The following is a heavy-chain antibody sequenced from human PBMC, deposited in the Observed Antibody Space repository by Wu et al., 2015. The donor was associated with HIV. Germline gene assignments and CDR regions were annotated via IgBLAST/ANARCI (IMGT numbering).Heavy chain of an antibody. CDR3: AREPLAAAGDYWYFDL. CDR2: INPYNGDT. D-gene: IGHD6-13*01. CDR1: GYTFTRYV. Sequence: QALLVQSGAEMKKPGASVKVSCKASGYTFTRYVMSWLRQAPGQGLEWMGWINPYNGDTNYAQKFQGRVTMTTATSTSTAYMELRSLRSDDTAVYYCAREPLAAAGDYWYFDLWGRGTLVTVSS. J-gene: IGHJ2*01. V-gene: IGHV1-18*01.